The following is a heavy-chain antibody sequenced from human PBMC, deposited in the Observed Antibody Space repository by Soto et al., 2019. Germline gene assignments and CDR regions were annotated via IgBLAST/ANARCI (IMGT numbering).Heavy chain of an antibody. V-gene: IGHV1-18*01. J-gene: IGHJ6*02. CDR3: AGEGCCSGGSCYITHYYYYGMDV. D-gene: IGHD2-15*01. CDR2: ISGYNDNT. Sequence: ASVKVSCGASGYTFNTYHVTWSQQAPGQGLGWMGWISGYNDNTNYAQKLQGRVTMTTGTSTTTAYMSLRSLRSNDTAVYYCAGEGCCSGGSCYITHYYYYGMDVWG. CDR1: GYTFNTYH.